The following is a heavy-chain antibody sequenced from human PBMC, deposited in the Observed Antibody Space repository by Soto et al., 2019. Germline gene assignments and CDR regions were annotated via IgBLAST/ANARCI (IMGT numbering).Heavy chain of an antibody. CDR2: IGTAGDT. V-gene: IGHV3-13*04. D-gene: IGHD3-22*01. J-gene: IGHJ6*02. CDR1: GFTFSSYD. CDR3: ARSPTGGYHYYYGMDV. Sequence: EVQLVESGGGLVQPGGSLRLSCAASGFTFSSYDMQWVRQATGKGLEWVSAIGTAGDTYYPGSVKGRYTISRENAKNSVYLQMNGLRAGDTAVYYCARSPTGGYHYYYGMDVWGQGTTVTVSS.